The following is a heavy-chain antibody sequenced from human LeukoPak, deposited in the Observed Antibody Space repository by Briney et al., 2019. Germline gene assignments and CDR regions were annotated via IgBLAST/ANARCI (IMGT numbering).Heavy chain of an antibody. J-gene: IGHJ4*02. CDR3: ARGIGGDQTLQDY. CDR1: GFTFSSYA. Sequence: PGGSLRLSCAASGFTFSSYAMSWVRQAPGKGLEWVSAISGSGGSTYYADSVKGRFTISRDNSKNTLYLQMNSLRAEDTAVYYCARGIGGDQTLQDYWGQGTLVTVSS. D-gene: IGHD3-16*01. CDR2: ISGSGGST. V-gene: IGHV3-23*01.